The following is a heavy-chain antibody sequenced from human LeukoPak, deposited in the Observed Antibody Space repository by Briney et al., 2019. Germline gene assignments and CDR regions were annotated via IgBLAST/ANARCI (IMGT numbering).Heavy chain of an antibody. CDR2: ISYDGRKE. Sequence: GGSLRLSCEGTGFKFGSYTLYWVRQAPGKGLEWVAVISYDGRKEFYADSVRGRFTISRDNSKNTLYLQMNSLRAEDTAVYYCAKDTPSRGEDAFDIWGQGTMVTVSS. V-gene: IGHV3-30*04. J-gene: IGHJ3*02. D-gene: IGHD6-25*01. CDR3: AKDTPSRGEDAFDI. CDR1: GFKFGSYT.